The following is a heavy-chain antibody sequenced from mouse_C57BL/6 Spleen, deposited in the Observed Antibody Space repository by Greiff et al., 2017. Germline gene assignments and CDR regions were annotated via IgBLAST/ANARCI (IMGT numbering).Heavy chain of an antibody. D-gene: IGHD2-4*01. Sequence: EVKLMESGGGLVKPGGSLKLSCAASGFTFSDYGMHWVRQAPEKGLEWVAYISSGSSTIYYADTVKGRFTISRDNAKNTLFLQMTSLRSEDTAMYYCARSSFYDYDGRWYFDVWGTGTTVTVSS. CDR2: ISSGSSTI. J-gene: IGHJ1*03. V-gene: IGHV5-17*01. CDR1: GFTFSDYG. CDR3: ARSSFYDYDGRWYFDV.